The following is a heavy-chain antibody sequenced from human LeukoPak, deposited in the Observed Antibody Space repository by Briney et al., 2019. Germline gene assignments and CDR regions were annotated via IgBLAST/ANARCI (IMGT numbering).Heavy chain of an antibody. CDR3: ARDRYSGYDTMED. CDR1: GFTFSSYG. J-gene: IGHJ4*02. D-gene: IGHD5-12*01. V-gene: IGHV3-33*01. CDR2: IWYDGSNK. Sequence: GGSLRLSCAASGFTFSSYGMPWVRQAPGKGLEWVAVIWYDGSNKYYADSVKGRFTISRDNSKNTLYLQMNSLRAEDTAVYYCARDRYSGYDTMEDWGQGTLVTVSS.